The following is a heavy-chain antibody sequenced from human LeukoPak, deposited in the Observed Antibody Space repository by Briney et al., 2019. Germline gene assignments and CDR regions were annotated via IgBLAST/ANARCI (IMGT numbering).Heavy chain of an antibody. CDR3: AKGKKYDILTGYSGSGDFDY. J-gene: IGHJ4*02. CDR1: GFTFSSYA. Sequence: PGGSLRLSCAASGFTFSSYAMSWVRQAPGKGLEWVSAISGSGGSTYYADSVKGRFTISRDNSKNTLYLQMNSLRAEDTAVYYCAKGKKYDILTGYSGSGDFDYWGQGTLVTVSS. D-gene: IGHD3-9*01. CDR2: ISGSGGST. V-gene: IGHV3-23*01.